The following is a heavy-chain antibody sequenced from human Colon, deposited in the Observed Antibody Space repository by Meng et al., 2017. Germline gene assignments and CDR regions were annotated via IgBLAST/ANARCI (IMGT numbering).Heavy chain of an antibody. CDR3: ARRNSNNWFDP. V-gene: IGHV4-4*02. D-gene: IGHD2/OR15-2a*01. CDR2: IFHSGTS. J-gene: IGHJ5*02. CDR1: GAAISGDNW. Sequence: VLLQKPGPGLVEPSGALPLTSAVSGAAISGDNWWSWVRQTPGKGLEWLGEIFHSGTSNYNPSLKSRVTISVDKSKNQFSLRLSSVTAADTAVYYCARRNSNNWFDPWGQGILVTVSS.